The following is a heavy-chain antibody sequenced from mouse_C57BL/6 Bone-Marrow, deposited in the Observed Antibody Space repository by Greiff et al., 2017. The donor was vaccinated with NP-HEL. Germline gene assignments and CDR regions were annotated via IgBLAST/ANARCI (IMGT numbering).Heavy chain of an antibody. CDR3: SRAFTTVVAPHWYFDV. V-gene: IGHV1-59*01. Sequence: QVQLQQPGAELVRPGTSVKLSCKASGYTFTSYWMHWVKQRPGQGLEWIGVIDPSDSYTNYNQKFKGKATLTVDTSSSTAYMQLSSLTSAYSAFYYCSRAFTTVVAPHWYFDVWGTGTTVTVSS. CDR1: GYTFTSYW. J-gene: IGHJ1*03. CDR2: IDPSDSYT. D-gene: IGHD1-1*01.